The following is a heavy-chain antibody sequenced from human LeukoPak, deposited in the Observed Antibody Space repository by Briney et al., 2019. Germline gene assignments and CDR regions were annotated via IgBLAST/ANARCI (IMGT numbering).Heavy chain of an antibody. CDR2: IIPIFGRA. J-gene: IGHJ5*02. V-gene: IGHV1-69*13. D-gene: IGHD6-13*01. Sequence: SVKLSCKASGGTFSSYAISWVRQAPGQGLEWMGGIIPIFGRANYAQKFQGRVTITADESTSTAYMELSSLRSEDTAVYFCASAPRYSSSWPNNWFDPWGQGTLVTVSS. CDR3: ASAPRYSSSWPNNWFDP. CDR1: GGTFSSYA.